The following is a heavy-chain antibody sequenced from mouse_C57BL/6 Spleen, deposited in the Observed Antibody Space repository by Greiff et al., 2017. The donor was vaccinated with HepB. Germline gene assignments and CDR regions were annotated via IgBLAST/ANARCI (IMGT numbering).Heavy chain of an antibody. CDR1: GYTFTDYE. Sequence: QVQLQQSGAELVRPGASVTLSCKASGYTFTDYEMHWVKQTPVHGLEWIGAIDPETGGTAYNQKFKGKAILTADKSSSTAYMELRSLTSEDSAVYYCTRSSITTVGGGYWGQGTTLTVSS. D-gene: IGHD1-1*01. CDR2: IDPETGGT. CDR3: TRSSITTVGGGY. J-gene: IGHJ2*01. V-gene: IGHV1-15*01.